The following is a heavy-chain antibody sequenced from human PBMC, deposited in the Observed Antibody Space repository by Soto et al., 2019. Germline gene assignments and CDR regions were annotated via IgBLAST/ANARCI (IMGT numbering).Heavy chain of an antibody. D-gene: IGHD2-15*01. CDR1: GVTFHDYA. V-gene: IGHV3-9*01. CDR2: VSWNSAGL. Sequence: EVQLVESGGGLVQPGRSLRLSCAASGVTFHDYAMHWVRQAPGKGLEWVSTVSWNSAGLVYADSIKGRFTISGDNAKNSLYLQMNNLRTDDTAFYYCTRGYCTVGSCAFDIWGQGTMVTVSS. J-gene: IGHJ3*02. CDR3: TRGYCTVGSCAFDI.